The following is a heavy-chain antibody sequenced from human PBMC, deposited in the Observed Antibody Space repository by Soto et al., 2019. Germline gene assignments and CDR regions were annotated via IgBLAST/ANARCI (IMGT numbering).Heavy chain of an antibody. CDR1: GFTFSSYW. CDR3: ARDSRARYSSSWSAYYYGMDV. D-gene: IGHD6-13*01. Sequence: GGSLRLSCAASGFTFSSYWMSWVRQAPGKGLEWVANIKQDGSEKYYVDSVKGRFTISRDNAKNSLYLQMNSLRAEDTAVYYCARDSRARYSSSWSAYYYGMDVWGQGTTVTVSS. J-gene: IGHJ6*02. CDR2: IKQDGSEK. V-gene: IGHV3-7*05.